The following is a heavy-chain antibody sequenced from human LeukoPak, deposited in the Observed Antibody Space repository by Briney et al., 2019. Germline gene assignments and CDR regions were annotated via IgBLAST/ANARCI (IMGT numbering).Heavy chain of an antibody. J-gene: IGHJ4*02. D-gene: IGHD6-13*01. CDR1: GYTFTGYY. Sequence: ASVKVSCKASGYTFTGYYMHWVRQAPGQGLEWMGWISAYNGNTNYAQKLQGRVTMTTDTSTSTAYMELRSLRSDDTAVYYCARVVAAAGTTPPDYWGQGTLVTVSS. CDR3: ARVVAAAGTTPPDY. V-gene: IGHV1-18*04. CDR2: ISAYNGNT.